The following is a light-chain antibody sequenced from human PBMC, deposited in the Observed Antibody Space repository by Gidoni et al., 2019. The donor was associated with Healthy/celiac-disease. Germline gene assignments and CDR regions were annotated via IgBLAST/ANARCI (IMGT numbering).Light chain of an antibody. CDR1: QSVSSSY. J-gene: IGKJ5*01. CDR2: GAS. CDR3: QQYGSSPT. Sequence: EIVLTQSPGTLSLSPGERATLSCRARQSVSSSYLAWYQQKPGQAPRLLIYGASSRATGIPDRFSGSGSGTDFTLTISRLEPEDFAVYYCQQYGSSPTFGQXTRLEIK. V-gene: IGKV3-20*01.